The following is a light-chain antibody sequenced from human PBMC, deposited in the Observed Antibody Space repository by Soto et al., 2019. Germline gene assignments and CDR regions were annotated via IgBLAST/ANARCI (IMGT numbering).Light chain of an antibody. Sequence: DIGVTHSPSSLSASVGDRVTISCRASQSVGTYLNWYHQKPGTAPRLLISRASTVKSGVPPRFSGNGSGRDFTLIISSLRPEDIGTYFCQQSYSTPWTFGPGTKVDIK. V-gene: IGKV1-39*01. CDR1: QSVGTY. CDR2: RAS. J-gene: IGKJ1*01. CDR3: QQSYSTPWT.